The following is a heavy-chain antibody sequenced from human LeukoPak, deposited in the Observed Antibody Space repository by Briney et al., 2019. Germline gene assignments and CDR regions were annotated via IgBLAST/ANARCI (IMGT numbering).Heavy chain of an antibody. CDR1: GFTFSSYA. Sequence: GGSLRLSCAASGFTFSSYAVSWVRQAPGKGLEWVSAISGSGGSTYYADSVKGRFTISRDNSKNTLYLQMNSLRAEDTAVYYCASPGYSSSWYFDYWGQGTLVTVSS. D-gene: IGHD6-13*01. V-gene: IGHV3-23*01. CDR3: ASPGYSSSWYFDY. CDR2: ISGSGGST. J-gene: IGHJ4*02.